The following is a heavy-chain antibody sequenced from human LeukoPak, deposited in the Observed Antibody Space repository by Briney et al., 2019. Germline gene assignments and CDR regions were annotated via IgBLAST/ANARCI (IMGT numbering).Heavy chain of an antibody. J-gene: IGHJ6*02. CDR2: INTNTGNP. D-gene: IGHD6-13*01. CDR3: ARAHRGYSSSWYNYYGMDV. V-gene: IGHV7-4-1*02. Sequence: ASVKVSCKASGYTFTSYAMNWVRQAPGQGLEWMGWINTNTGNPTYAQGFTGRFVFSLDTSVSTAYLQISSLKAEDTAVYYCARAHRGYSSSWYNYYGMDVWGQGTTVTVSS. CDR1: GYTFTSYA.